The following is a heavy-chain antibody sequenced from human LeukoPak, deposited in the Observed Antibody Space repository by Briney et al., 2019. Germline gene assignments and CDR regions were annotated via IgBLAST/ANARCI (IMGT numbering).Heavy chain of an antibody. CDR1: GYTFTSYY. CDR2: INPSGGST. CDR3: ARTQGDDAFDI. D-gene: IGHD3-16*01. J-gene: IGHJ3*02. Sequence: ASVKVSCKASGYTFTSYYMHWVRQAPGEGLEWMGIINPSGGSTSYAQKFQGRVTMTRDMSTSTVYMELSSLRSEDTAVYYCARTQGDDAFDIWGQGTMVTVS. V-gene: IGHV1-46*01.